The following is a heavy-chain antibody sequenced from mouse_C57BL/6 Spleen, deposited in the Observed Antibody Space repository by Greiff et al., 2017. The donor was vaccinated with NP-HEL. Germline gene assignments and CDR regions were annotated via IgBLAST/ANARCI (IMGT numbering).Heavy chain of an antibody. Sequence: QVQLQQSGPELVKPGASVKLSCKASGYTFTSYDINWVKQRPGQGLEWIGWIYPRDGSTKYNEKFKGKATLTVDTSSSTAYMELHSLTSEDSAVYFCARGDYDYGGAWFAYWGQGTLVTVSA. CDR2: IYPRDGST. V-gene: IGHV1-85*01. CDR1: GYTFTSYD. J-gene: IGHJ3*01. CDR3: ARGDYDYGGAWFAY. D-gene: IGHD2-4*01.